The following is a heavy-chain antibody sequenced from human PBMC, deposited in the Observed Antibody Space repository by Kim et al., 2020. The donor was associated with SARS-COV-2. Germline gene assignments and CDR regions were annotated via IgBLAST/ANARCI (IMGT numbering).Heavy chain of an antibody. V-gene: IGHV1-69*13. D-gene: IGHD2-2*01. CDR2: IIPIFGTA. CDR1: GGTFSSYA. J-gene: IGHJ5*02. CDR3: AKEIPYCSSTSCSNWFDP. Sequence: SVKVSCKASGGTFSSYAISWVRQAPGQGLEWMGGIIPIFGTANYAQKFQGRVTITADESTSTAYMELSSLRSEDTAVYYCAKEIPYCSSTSCSNWFDPWGQGTLVTVSS.